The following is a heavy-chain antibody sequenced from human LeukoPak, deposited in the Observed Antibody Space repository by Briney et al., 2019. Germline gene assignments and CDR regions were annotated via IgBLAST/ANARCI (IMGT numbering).Heavy chain of an antibody. CDR3: ARGSAAGYCSSTSCRDYYYYGMDV. D-gene: IGHD2-2*01. V-gene: IGHV1-69*13. J-gene: IGHJ6*02. CDR2: IIPIFGTA. Sequence: ASVKVSCKASGGTFSSYAISWVRQAPGQGLEWMGGIIPIFGTANYAQKFQGRVTITADESTSTAYMELSSLRSEDTAVYYCARGSAAGYCSSTSCRDYYYYGMDVWGQGTTVTVSS. CDR1: GGTFSSYA.